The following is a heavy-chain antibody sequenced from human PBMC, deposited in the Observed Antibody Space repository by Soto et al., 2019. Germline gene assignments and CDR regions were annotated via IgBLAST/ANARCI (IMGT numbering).Heavy chain of an antibody. CDR3: ARDHRGGTDAFDI. CDR1: GYTFTSFG. V-gene: IGHV1-18*01. CDR2: ISAYNGNT. Sequence: QVQLVQSGAEVKKPGASVKVSCKASGYTFTSFGISWVRQAPGQGLEWMGWISAYNGNTNYAENLQGRVTMTTDTSTSTAYMELRXXXXXXTAVYYCARDHRGGTDAFDIWGQGTMVTVSS. J-gene: IGHJ3*02. D-gene: IGHD2-15*01.